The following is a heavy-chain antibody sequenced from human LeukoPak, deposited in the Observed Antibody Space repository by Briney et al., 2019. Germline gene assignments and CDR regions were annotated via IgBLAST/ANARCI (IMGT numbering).Heavy chain of an antibody. CDR1: GFTFSSYT. CDR2: ISGSGVNT. J-gene: IGHJ4*02. CDR3: AKEGYGSGSYLYN. Sequence: GGSLRLSCAASGFTFSSYTMSWVRQAPGKGLEWVSAISGSGVNTYYADSVKGRFTISRDNSKNTLYLQTNSLRAEDTAMYYCAKEGYGSGSYLYNWGQGTLVTVSS. D-gene: IGHD3-10*01. V-gene: IGHV3-23*01.